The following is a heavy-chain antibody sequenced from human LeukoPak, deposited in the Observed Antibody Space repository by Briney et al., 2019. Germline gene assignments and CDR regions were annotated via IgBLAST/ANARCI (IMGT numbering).Heavy chain of an antibody. V-gene: IGHV1-69*13. CDR2: IIPIFGTA. J-gene: IGHJ6*03. CDR1: GYTFTSYY. Sequence: ASVKVSCKASGYTFTSYYMHWVRQAPGQGLEWMGGIIPIFGTANYAQKFQGRVTITADESTSTAYMELSSLRSEDTAVYYCAREGCSSTSCYYYYMDVWGKGTTVTVSS. CDR3: AREGCSSTSCYYYYMDV. D-gene: IGHD2-2*01.